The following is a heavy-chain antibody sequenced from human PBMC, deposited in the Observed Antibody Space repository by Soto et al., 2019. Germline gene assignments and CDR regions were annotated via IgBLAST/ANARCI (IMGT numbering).Heavy chain of an antibody. D-gene: IGHD2-2*01. V-gene: IGHV4-31*01. CDR2: IYYSGSP. Sequence: SETLSLTCTVSGGSISRGGYYWSWIRQHPGKGLEWIGYIYYSGSPYYNPSLKSPVTISVDTSNNQFSLNLSSGTAADTAGYDCARESIWSTTSCFHNWFDPGGQGTLVTVSS. J-gene: IGHJ5*02. CDR3: ARESIWSTTSCFHNWFDP. CDR1: GGSISRGGYY.